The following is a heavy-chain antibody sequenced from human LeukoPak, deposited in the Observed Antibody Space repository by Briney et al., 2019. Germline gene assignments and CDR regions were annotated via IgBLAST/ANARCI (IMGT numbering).Heavy chain of an antibody. CDR2: IIPTFGTA. V-gene: IGHV1-69*13. CDR3: ARGPSPRGIAARPTYYFDY. D-gene: IGHD6-6*01. CDR1: GGTFSSYA. J-gene: IGHJ4*02. Sequence: ASVKVSCKASGGTFSSYAISWVRQAPGQGLEWMGGIIPTFGTANYAQKSQGRVTITADESTSTAYMELSSLRSEDTAVYYCARGPSPRGIAARPTYYFDYWGQGTLVTVSS.